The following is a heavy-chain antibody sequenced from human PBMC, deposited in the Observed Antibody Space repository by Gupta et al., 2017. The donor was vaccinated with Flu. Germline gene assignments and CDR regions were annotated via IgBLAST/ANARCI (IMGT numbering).Heavy chain of an antibody. J-gene: IGHJ4*02. Sequence: QLQLQESGPGLVKPSETLSLTCTVSGGSISSSSYYWGWIRQPPGKGLEWIGSIYYSGSTYYNPSLKSRGTISVDTSKNQVSLKLSSVTAADTAVYYCASWYDFWSGYQDYWGQGTLVTVSS. CDR3: ASWYDFWSGYQDY. CDR2: IYYSGST. D-gene: IGHD3-3*01. V-gene: IGHV4-39*01. CDR1: GGSISSSSYY.